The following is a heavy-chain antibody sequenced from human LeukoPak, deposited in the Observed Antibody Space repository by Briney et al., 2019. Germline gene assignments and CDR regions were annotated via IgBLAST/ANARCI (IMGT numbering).Heavy chain of an antibody. CDR2: ISSSSSTI. D-gene: IGHD6-19*01. CDR3: ARDHSSGWPQD. CDR1: GFTFSSYS. Sequence: PGGSLRLSCAASGFTFSSYSMNWVRQAPGKGLEWVSYISSSSSTIYYADSVKGRFTISRDNAKNSLYLQMNSLRAEDTAVYYCARDHSSGWPQDWGQGTLVTVSS. V-gene: IGHV3-48*04. J-gene: IGHJ4*02.